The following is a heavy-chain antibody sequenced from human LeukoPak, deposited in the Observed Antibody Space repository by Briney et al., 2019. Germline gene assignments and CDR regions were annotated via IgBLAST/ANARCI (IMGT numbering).Heavy chain of an antibody. V-gene: IGHV3-23*01. J-gene: IGHJ4*02. CDR2: ISGSGGST. D-gene: IGHD3-3*01. Sequence: PGGSLRLSCAASGFTFSSYWMSWVRQAPGKGLEWVSAISGSGGSTYYADSVKGRFTISRDNSKNTLYLQMNSLRAEDTAVYYCAKVVQYDFWSGYYTFDYWGQGTLVTVSS. CDR1: GFTFSSYW. CDR3: AKVVQYDFWSGYYTFDY.